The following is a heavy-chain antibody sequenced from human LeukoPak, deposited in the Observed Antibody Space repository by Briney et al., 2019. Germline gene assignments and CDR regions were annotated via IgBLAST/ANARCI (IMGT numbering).Heavy chain of an antibody. CDR2: IYSGGTT. CDR1: GFTVNRNY. Sequence: GGSLRLSCAASGFTVNRNYMIWVRQAPGKGLECVSVIYSGGTTWYADSVKGRFTISRDTNTLYLQMNSLRAEDTAVYYCARKSDSLLVREGDCWGQGTLVTVSS. V-gene: IGHV3-66*01. J-gene: IGHJ4*02. CDR3: ARKSDSLLVREGDC. D-gene: IGHD3-10*01.